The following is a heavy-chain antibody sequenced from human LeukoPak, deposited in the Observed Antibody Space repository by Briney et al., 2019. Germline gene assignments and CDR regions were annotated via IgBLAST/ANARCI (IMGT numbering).Heavy chain of an antibody. CDR1: GFTFTSYA. CDR2: ISSSGGTT. J-gene: IGHJ4*02. D-gene: IGHD5-12*01. CDR3: AKALGSIVVTTTDY. V-gene: IGHV3-23*01. Sequence: GGSLRLSCAASGFTFTSYAMSWVRQAPGTGLEWVSAISSSGGTTYYADSVKGRFTISRDNSKNTLYMQMHSLRAEDTAVYYCAKALGSIVVTTTDYWGQGTLVTVSS.